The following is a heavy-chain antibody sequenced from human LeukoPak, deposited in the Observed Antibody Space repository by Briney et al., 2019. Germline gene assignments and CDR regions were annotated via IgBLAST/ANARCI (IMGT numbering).Heavy chain of an antibody. CDR2: IYPGDSDT. Sequence: GESLKISCKGSGYSFTSYWIGWVRQMPGKGLEWMGIIYPGDSDTRDSPSFQGQVTISADKSISTAYLQWSSLKASDTAMYYCASTYSGSYYAFDYWGQGTLVTVSS. D-gene: IGHD1-26*01. J-gene: IGHJ4*02. V-gene: IGHV5-51*01. CDR3: ASTYSGSYYAFDY. CDR1: GYSFTSYW.